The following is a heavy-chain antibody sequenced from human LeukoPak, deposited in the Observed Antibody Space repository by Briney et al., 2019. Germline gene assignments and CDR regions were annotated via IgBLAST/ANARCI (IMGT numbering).Heavy chain of an antibody. V-gene: IGHV3-43*01. J-gene: IGHJ4*02. CDR1: GFTFDDYT. Sequence: GVLRLSCAASGFTFDDYTMHWVRQAPGKGLEGVSLISWDGGSTYYADSVKGRFTISRDNSKNSLYLQMNSLTAEDTAVYYCARDRRAYSSGWWPFDCWGQGTLVTVSS. CDR2: ISWDGGST. CDR3: ARDRRAYSSGWWPFDC. D-gene: IGHD6-19*01.